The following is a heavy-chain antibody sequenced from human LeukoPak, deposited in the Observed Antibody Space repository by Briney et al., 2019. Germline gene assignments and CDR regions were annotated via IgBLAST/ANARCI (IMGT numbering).Heavy chain of an antibody. J-gene: IGHJ6*03. CDR2: FDPEDGET. V-gene: IGHV1-24*01. CDR1: GYTLTELS. D-gene: IGHD6-19*01. CDR3: ATSPGSGWSYYYYYMDV. Sequence: ASVKVSCKVSGYTLTELSMHWVRQAPGKGREWMGGFDPEDGETIYAQKFQGRVTMTEGTSTDPAYMELSSLRSEDTAVYYCATSPGSGWSYYYYYMDVWGKGTTVTVSS.